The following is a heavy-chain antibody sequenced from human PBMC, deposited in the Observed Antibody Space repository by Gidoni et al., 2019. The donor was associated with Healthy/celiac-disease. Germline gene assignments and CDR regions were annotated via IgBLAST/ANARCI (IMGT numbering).Heavy chain of an antibody. CDR3: ATLAFSDIAAAAPGVGDY. V-gene: IGHV1-69-2*01. CDR1: GYTFTDYY. J-gene: IGHJ4*02. CDR2: VDPEDGKT. D-gene: IGHD6-13*01. Sequence: EVQLVQSGAEVKKPGATVKISCKVSGYTFTDYYMPWVQQAPGKGLEWMGLVDPEDGKTIYAEKFQGRVTITADTSTDTAYMELSSLRSEDTAVYYCATLAFSDIAAAAPGVGDYWGQGTLVTVSS.